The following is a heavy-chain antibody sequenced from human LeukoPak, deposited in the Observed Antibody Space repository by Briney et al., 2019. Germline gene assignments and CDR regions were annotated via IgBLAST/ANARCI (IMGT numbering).Heavy chain of an antibody. CDR3: AKEHLRNGDYFDY. CDR1: GFTFSSYG. Sequence: GGSLRLSCAASGFTFSSYGMHWVRQAPGYGLEWVAFIRYDGSNKNYADSVKGRFTISRDNSKNTLYLQMNSLTAEDTAVYYCAKEHLRNGDYFDYWGQGTLVTVSS. CDR2: IRYDGSNK. J-gene: IGHJ4*02. V-gene: IGHV3-30*02. D-gene: IGHD1-1*01.